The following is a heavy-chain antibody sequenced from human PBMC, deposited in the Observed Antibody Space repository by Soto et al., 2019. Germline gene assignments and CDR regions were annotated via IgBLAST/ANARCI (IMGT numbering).Heavy chain of an antibody. CDR3: ARSRLHHFPLFDY. V-gene: IGHV1-69*13. CDR2: IIPIFGTA. J-gene: IGHJ4*02. D-gene: IGHD3-3*02. CDR1: GGTFSSYA. Sequence: GPSVKVSCKASGGTFSSYAISWVRQAPGQGLEWMGGIIPIFGTANYAQKFQGRVTITADESTSTAYMELSSLRSEDTAVYYCARSRLHHFPLFDYWGQGTLVTVSS.